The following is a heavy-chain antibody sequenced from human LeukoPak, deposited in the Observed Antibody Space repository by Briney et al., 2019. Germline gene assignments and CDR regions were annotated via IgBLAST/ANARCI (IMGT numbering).Heavy chain of an antibody. J-gene: IGHJ4*02. D-gene: IGHD3-22*01. CDR2: ISAYNGNT. CDR1: GYTFTSYG. V-gene: IGHV1-18*01. Sequence: GASVKVSCKASGYTFTSYGISWVRQAPGQGLEWMGWISAYNGNTNYAQKLQGRVTMTTDTSTSTAYMELRSLRSDDTAVYYCARDLLYYYDSSGYPEGGYWGQGTLVTVSS. CDR3: ARDLLYYYDSSGYPEGGY.